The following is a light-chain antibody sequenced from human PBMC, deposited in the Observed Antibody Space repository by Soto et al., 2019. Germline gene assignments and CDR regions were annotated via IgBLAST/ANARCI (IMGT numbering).Light chain of an antibody. V-gene: IGLV1-47*02. CDR3: AAWDDSLSGPV. CDR2: HNN. J-gene: IGLJ3*02. CDR1: SSNIGAGFD. Sequence: QPVLTQPPSVSGAPGQRVTISCTGSSSNIGAGFDVHWYHQIAGTAPKLLIQHNNQRPSGVPDQFSGSKSGASASLAISGLRSADEANYYCAAWDDSLSGPVFGGGTKLTVL.